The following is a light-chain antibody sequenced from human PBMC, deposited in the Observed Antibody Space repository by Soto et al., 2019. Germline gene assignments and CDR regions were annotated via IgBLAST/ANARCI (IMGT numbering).Light chain of an antibody. Sequence: EIVLTQFVATMSLSPGERATLTCMAMQSVSNFLAWYQHTPGQAPRLIIYDAPIRAAGVPDRFSGIVSGTDFSLTIRRLEPEDLAIYDGQQRRIWPTWTGGQVTKVEIK. J-gene: IGKJ1*01. V-gene: IGKV3-11*01. CDR1: QSVSNF. CDR2: DAP. CDR3: QQRRIWPTWT.